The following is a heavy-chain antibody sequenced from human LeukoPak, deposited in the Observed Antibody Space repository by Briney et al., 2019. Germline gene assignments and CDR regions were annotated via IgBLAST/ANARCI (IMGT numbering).Heavy chain of an antibody. CDR3: ARNYDLWSGGGYFDY. Sequence: TSETLSLTCTVSGGSISSYYWSWIRQPPGKGLEWIGYIYYSGSTNYNPSLKSRVTISVDTSKTQFSLKLSSVTAADTAVYYCARNYDLWSGGGYFDYWGQGTLVTVSS. CDR1: GGSISSYY. D-gene: IGHD3-3*01. V-gene: IGHV4-59*01. CDR2: IYYSGST. J-gene: IGHJ4*02.